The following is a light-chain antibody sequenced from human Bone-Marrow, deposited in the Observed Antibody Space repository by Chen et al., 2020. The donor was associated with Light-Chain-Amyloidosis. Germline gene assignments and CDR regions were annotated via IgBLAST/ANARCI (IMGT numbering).Light chain of an antibody. CDR1: SSDVGGDNH. CDR3: SSYTITNTLV. V-gene: IGLV2-14*01. CDR2: EVT. Sequence: QSALTQPASVSGSPGQLIPISSTGTSSDVGGDNHVSWYQQHPDKAPKLMIYEVTNRPSWVPDRFSGSKSDNTASLTISGLQTEDEADYFCSSYTITNTLVFGSGTRVTVL. J-gene: IGLJ1*01.